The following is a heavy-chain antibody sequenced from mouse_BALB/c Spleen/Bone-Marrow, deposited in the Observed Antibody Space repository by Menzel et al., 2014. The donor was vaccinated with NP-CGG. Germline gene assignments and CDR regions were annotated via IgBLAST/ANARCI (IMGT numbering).Heavy chain of an antibody. J-gene: IGHJ3*01. V-gene: IGHV1S81*02. Sequence: VQLQQSGAELVKPGASVKLSCKASGYTFTSYYMYWVKQRPGQGLEWIGEINPSNGGTNLNEKFKSKATLTVDKSSSTAYMQLGSLASEDSAVDCGAREGDSPFAYWGQGTLVTVSA. CDR1: GYTFTSYY. CDR3: AREGDSPFAY. CDR2: INPSNGGT. D-gene: IGHD2-13*01.